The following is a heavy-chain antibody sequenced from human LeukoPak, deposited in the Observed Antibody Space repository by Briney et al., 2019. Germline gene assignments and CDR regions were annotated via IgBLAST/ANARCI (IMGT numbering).Heavy chain of an antibody. CDR1: GGSISSSSYY. CDR2: IHYSGST. CDR3: AKGYCRGNSCYDDRGAFDY. D-gene: IGHD2-2*01. J-gene: IGHJ4*02. Sequence: SETLSLTCTVSGGSISSSSYYWGWIRQPPGKGLEWIGSIHYSGSTNYNPSLKSRVTISVDTSKNQFSLKLSSVTAADTAVYYCAKGYCRGNSCYDDRGAFDYWGQGTLVTVSS. V-gene: IGHV4-39*07.